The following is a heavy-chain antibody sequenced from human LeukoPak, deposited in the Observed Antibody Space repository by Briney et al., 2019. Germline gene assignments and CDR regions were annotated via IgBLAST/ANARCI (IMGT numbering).Heavy chain of an antibody. CDR3: ARVGYGDYLYYFDY. J-gene: IGHJ4*02. D-gene: IGHD4-17*01. Sequence: SQTLSLTCTVSGGSISSGGYYWSWIRQPPGKGLEWIGYIYYSGSTNYNPSLKSRVTISVDTSKNQFSLKLSSVTAADTAVYYCARVGYGDYLYYFDYWGQGTLVTVSS. CDR2: IYYSGST. CDR1: GGSISSGGYY. V-gene: IGHV4-61*08.